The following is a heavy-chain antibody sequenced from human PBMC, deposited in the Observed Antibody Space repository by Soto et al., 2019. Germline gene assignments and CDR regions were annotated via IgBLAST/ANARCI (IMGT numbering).Heavy chain of an antibody. D-gene: IGHD4-17*01. V-gene: IGHV5-51*01. CDR1: GNSFTSYL. CDR3: ARRSWYGDYIDY. J-gene: IGHJ4*02. Sequence: XESLKISWKCSGNSFTSYLIGLVRQMPGKGLEWMGIIYPGDSDTRYSPSFQGQVTISADKSISTAYLQWSSLKASDTAMYYCARRSWYGDYIDYWGQGTLVTVS. CDR2: IYPGDSDT.